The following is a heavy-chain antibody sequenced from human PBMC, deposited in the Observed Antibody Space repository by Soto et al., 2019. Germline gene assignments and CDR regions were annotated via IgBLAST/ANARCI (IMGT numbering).Heavy chain of an antibody. Sequence: GASVKVSCKTSGYPFPSFEVHWILQAPGQRPEWMGGISNAGSGNTKYSQKFQDRLTITGDKRATTVYMALSSLTSEDTATYYCARESNHYQAFFQNWGQGTQVTVSS. CDR3: ARESNHYQAFFQN. D-gene: IGHD2-2*01. V-gene: IGHV1-3*01. CDR2: ISNAGSGNT. CDR1: GYPFPSFE. J-gene: IGHJ4*02.